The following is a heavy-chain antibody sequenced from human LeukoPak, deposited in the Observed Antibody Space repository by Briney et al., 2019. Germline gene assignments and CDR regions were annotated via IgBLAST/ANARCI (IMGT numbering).Heavy chain of an antibody. CDR2: IYNCGST. V-gene: IGHV3-66*03. CDR3: ARSQMTRVTENYFDY. CDR1: GFTVSSNY. Sequence: GGSLRLSCAASGFTVSSNYMSWVHQAPGKGLEWVSVIYNCGSTYYADSVKGRFTIFRDNSKNTLYLQMNSLRAEDTALYYCARSQMTRVTENYFDYWGQGTLVTVSS. J-gene: IGHJ4*02. D-gene: IGHD4-17*01.